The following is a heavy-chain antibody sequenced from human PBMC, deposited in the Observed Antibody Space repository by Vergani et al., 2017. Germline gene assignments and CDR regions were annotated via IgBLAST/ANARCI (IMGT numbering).Heavy chain of an antibody. Sequence: QVQLQESVPGLVKPSETLSLTCTVSGDSVISTDYHWGWIRQLPGKGLEWIGSMDDSGTTSYNPSLESRISISFATPKNQFSLRLTSVTAAATAVYYCASKRGACRAAYCHSYDFWGPGTLVGVSS. CDR2: MDDSGTT. D-gene: IGHD2-15*01. J-gene: IGHJ4*02. V-gene: IGHV4-39*01. CDR3: ASKRGACRAAYCHSYDF. CDR1: GDSVISTDYH.